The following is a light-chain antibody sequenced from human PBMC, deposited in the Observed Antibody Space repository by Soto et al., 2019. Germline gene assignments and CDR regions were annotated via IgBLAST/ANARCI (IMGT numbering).Light chain of an antibody. V-gene: IGKV1-39*01. J-gene: IGKJ4*01. CDR1: QSISSY. CDR2: AAF. CDR3: QQSYSTLLT. Sequence: DIQMTQSPSSLSASVGDGVTITCRASQSISSYLNWYQQRPGKAPKLLIYAAFSLQSGVPSRFSGSGSGTDFTLTITSLQPEDVATYYCQQSYSTLLTVGGGTKVEIK.